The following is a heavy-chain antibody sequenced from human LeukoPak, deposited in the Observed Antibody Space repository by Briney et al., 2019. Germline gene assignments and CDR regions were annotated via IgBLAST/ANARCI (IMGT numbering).Heavy chain of an antibody. CDR3: ARWVQQQLILVGAFDI. V-gene: IGHV4-30-4*01. Sequence: SETLSLTCTVSGGSISSGDYYWSWIRQPPGKGLEWIGYIYYSGSTYYNPSLKSRVTISVDTSKNQFSLKLSSVTAADTAVYYCARWVQQQLILVGAFDIWGQGTMVTVSS. CDR1: GGSISSGDYY. J-gene: IGHJ3*02. D-gene: IGHD6-13*01. CDR2: IYYSGST.